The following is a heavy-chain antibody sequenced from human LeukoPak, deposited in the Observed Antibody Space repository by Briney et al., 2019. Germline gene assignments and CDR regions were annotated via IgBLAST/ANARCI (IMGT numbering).Heavy chain of an antibody. CDR1: GFTFSSYG. CDR2: ISSSSNTI. Sequence: GGSLRLSCAASGFTFSSYGMHWVRQAPGKGLEWVSYISSSSNTIYYADSVKGRFTISRDNSKNTLYLQMNSLRAEDTAVYYCAKSVGATFYYYYYMDVWGKGTTVTVSS. CDR3: AKSVGATFYYYYYMDV. D-gene: IGHD1-26*01. V-gene: IGHV3-48*01. J-gene: IGHJ6*03.